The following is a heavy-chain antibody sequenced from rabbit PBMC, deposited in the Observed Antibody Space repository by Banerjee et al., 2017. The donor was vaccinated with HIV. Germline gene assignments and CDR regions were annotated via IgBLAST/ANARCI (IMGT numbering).Heavy chain of an antibody. Sequence: QSLEESGGDLVKPGASLTLTCTASGFSFSYNYYMCWVRQAPGKGLEWIACIDIGSSGNTHYASWAKGRFTISKTSSTTVTLQMTSLTAADTATYFCARRYAGFGDAVYYFNLWGQGTLVTVS. CDR1: GFSFSYNYY. J-gene: IGHJ4*01. CDR3: ARRYAGFGDAVYYFNL. V-gene: IGHV1S40*01. CDR2: IDIGSSGNT. D-gene: IGHD4-2*01.